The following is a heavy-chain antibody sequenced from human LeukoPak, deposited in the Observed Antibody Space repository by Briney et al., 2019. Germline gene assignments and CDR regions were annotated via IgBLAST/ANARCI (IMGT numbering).Heavy chain of an antibody. V-gene: IGHV3-48*02. D-gene: IGHD1-26*01. CDR2: ISSSSSTI. Sequence: GGSLRLSCAASGFTFSSYSMNWVRQAPGKGLECVSYISSSSSTIYYADSVKGRFTISRDNAKNSLYLQMNSQRDEDTAVYYCARGSGSYYDYWGQGTLVTVSS. CDR1: GFTFSSYS. J-gene: IGHJ4*02. CDR3: ARGSGSYYDY.